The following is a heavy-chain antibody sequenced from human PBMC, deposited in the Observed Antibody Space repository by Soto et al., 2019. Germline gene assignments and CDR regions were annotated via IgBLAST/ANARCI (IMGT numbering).Heavy chain of an antibody. CDR3: ARDHNYDILTASRAVDY. Sequence: PGGSLRLSCAASGFTFSSYGMHWVRQAPGKGLEWVAVIWYDGSNKYYADSVKGRFTISRDNSKNTLYLQMNSLRAEDTAVYYCARDHNYDILTASRAVDYWGQGTLVTVSS. CDR2: IWYDGSNK. D-gene: IGHD3-9*01. J-gene: IGHJ4*02. CDR1: GFTFSSYG. V-gene: IGHV3-33*01.